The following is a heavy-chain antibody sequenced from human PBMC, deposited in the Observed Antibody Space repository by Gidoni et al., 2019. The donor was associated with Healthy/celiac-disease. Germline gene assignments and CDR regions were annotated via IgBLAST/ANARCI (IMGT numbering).Heavy chain of an antibody. D-gene: IGHD3-22*01. CDR2: IYTSGST. CDR3: ARGPLDSSGYYLYFDY. V-gene: IGHV4-4*07. Sequence: QVQLQESGPGLAKPSATLSITCTVPVCSISSYYWSWIRQPAVKGLELIGRIYTSGSTHYNPSLKSRVTMSVDTSKNQFSLKLSSVTAADTAVYYCARGPLDSSGYYLYFDYWGQGTLVTVSS. J-gene: IGHJ4*02. CDR1: VCSISSYY.